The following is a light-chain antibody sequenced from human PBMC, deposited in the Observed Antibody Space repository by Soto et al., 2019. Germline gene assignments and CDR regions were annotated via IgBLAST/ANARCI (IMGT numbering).Light chain of an antibody. CDR3: SSYTISNTLPFV. V-gene: IGLV2-14*01. J-gene: IGLJ1*01. CDR2: EVT. Sequence: ALTQPASVSGSPGQSVTISCTGTRRDVGGYNYASWYQQYPGKSPNLLIYEVTHRPSGVSNRFSGSKSGNTASLTISGLQAEDEADYYCSSYTISNTLPFVFGTGTKVTVL. CDR1: RRDVGGYNY.